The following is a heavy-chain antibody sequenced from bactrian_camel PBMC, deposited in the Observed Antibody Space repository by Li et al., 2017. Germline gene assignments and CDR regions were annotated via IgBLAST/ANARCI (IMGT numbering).Heavy chain of an antibody. CDR2: IAKLSGT. J-gene: IGHJ4*01. CDR1: GDTSISAC. V-gene: IGHV3S53*01. CDR3: VRDLGGRWRGDNY. D-gene: IGHD2*01. Sequence: HVQLVESGGGSVQAGGSLRLSCSVYGDTSISACMAWFRAAPGKEREGVAAIAKLSGTRYAESVKGRFTISRDNAKNTVYLQMNSLKPEDTAVYYCVRDLGGRWRGDNYWGQGTQVTVS.